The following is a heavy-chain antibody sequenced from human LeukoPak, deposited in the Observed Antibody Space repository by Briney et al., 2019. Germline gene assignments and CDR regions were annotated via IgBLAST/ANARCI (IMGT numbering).Heavy chain of an antibody. CDR3: ASHYGSGFGS. CDR2: IYYSGTT. CDR1: GGSISSYY. J-gene: IGHJ4*02. V-gene: IGHV4-59*01. D-gene: IGHD3-10*01. Sequence: SETLSLTCTVSGGSISSYYWSWIRQPPGKGLEWIGYIYYSGTTNYNPSLKSRVTISVDTSKNQFSLKLSSVTAADTAVYYCASHYGSGFGSWGQGTLVTVSS.